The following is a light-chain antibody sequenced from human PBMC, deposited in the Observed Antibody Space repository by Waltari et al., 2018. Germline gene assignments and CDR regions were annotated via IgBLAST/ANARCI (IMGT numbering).Light chain of an antibody. V-gene: IGLV3-21*01. CDR1: NIDSKS. J-gene: IGLJ1*01. CDR2: YDS. CDR3: QVWDANTDPGV. Sequence: SYVLTQPPSVSVAPGEPARITCGGNNIDSKSVHWYRQRPGQAPVLVISYDSARPSGIPERFSGSNSGNTATLTISRVEAGDEADYYCQVWDANTDPGVFGTGTEVTVL.